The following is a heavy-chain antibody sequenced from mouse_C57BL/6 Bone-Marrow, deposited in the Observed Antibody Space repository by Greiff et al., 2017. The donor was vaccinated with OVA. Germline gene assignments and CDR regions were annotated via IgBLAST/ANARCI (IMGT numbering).Heavy chain of an antibody. CDR2: ISSGGDYI. V-gene: IGHV5-9-1*02. Sequence: EVMLVESGEGLVKPGGSLKLSCAASGFTFSSYAMSWVRQTPEKRLEWVAYISSGGDYIYYADTVKGRFTISRDNARNTLYLQMSSLKSEDTAMYYCTGSNFHYYAMDYWGQGTSVTVSS. J-gene: IGHJ4*01. D-gene: IGHD2-5*01. CDR1: GFTFSSYA. CDR3: TGSNFHYYAMDY.